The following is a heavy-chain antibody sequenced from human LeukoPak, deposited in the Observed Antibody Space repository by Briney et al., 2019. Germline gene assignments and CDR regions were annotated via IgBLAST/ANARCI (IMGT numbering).Heavy chain of an antibody. CDR2: IYYSGST. CDR1: GGSISSYY. V-gene: IGHV4-59*01. Sequence: PSETLSLTCTVSGGSISSYYRSWIRQPPGKGLEWIGYIYYSGSTNYNPSLKSRVTISVDTSKNQFSLKLSSVTAADTAVYYCARESRDFWTFRTVDWGQGTLVTVSS. J-gene: IGHJ4*02. D-gene: IGHD3/OR15-3a*01. CDR3: ARESRDFWTFRTVD.